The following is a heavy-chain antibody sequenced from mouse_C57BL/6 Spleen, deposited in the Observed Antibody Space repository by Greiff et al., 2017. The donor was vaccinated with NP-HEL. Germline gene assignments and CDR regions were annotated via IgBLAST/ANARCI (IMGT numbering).Heavy chain of an antibody. J-gene: IGHJ2*01. CDR1: GYTFTSYW. CDR3: AREDYGSS. CDR2: IDPSDSYT. D-gene: IGHD1-1*01. Sequence: QVQLQQPGAELVKPGASVKLSCKASGYTFTSYWMQWVKQRPGQGLEWIGEIDPSDSYTNYNQKFKGKATLTVDTSSSTAYMQLSSLTSEDSAVYYCAREDYGSSWGQGTTLTVSS. V-gene: IGHV1-50*01.